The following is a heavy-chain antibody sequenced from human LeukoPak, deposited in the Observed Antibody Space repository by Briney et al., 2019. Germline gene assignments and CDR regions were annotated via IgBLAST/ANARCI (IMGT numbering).Heavy chain of an antibody. J-gene: IGHJ4*02. CDR1: GGSISSSSYY. D-gene: IGHD4-17*01. V-gene: IGHV4-39*07. Sequence: SETLSLTCTVSGGSISSSSYYWGWIRQPPGKGLEWIVSIYYSGSTYYNPSLKSRVTISVDTSKDQFSLKLSSVTAAETAVEYCRGAVTTLIYEYWGQGTMVTASS. CDR3: RGAVTTLIYEY. CDR2: IYYSGST.